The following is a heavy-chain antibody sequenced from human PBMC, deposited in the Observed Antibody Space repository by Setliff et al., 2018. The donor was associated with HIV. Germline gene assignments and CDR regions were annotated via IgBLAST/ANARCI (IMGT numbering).Heavy chain of an antibody. Sequence: SETLSLTCAVFGYSISSGYYWGWIRQPPGKGLEWIGSIYHSGSTYYNPSLKSRVTISVDTSKNQFSLKLSSVTAADTAVYYCVRQGPGSSPPHFGDWGEGTLVTVSS. CDR1: GYSISSGYY. J-gene: IGHJ4*02. CDR3: VRQGPGSSPPHFGD. V-gene: IGHV4-38-2*01. D-gene: IGHD3-10*01. CDR2: IYHSGST.